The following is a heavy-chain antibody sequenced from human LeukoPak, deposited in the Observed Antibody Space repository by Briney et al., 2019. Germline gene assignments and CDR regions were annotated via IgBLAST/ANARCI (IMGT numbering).Heavy chain of an antibody. Sequence: GGSLRLSCAASGFSVRTKYMAWVRQAPGKWLEWVSLIYASGTTYYSDSVKGRFTISRDNSKNSVYLQMDSLRAEDTAVYYCARVGGVPAAHFDYWGQGTLVTVSS. D-gene: IGHD2-2*01. CDR2: IYASGTT. CDR3: ARVGGVPAAHFDY. J-gene: IGHJ4*02. V-gene: IGHV3-53*01. CDR1: GFSVRTKY.